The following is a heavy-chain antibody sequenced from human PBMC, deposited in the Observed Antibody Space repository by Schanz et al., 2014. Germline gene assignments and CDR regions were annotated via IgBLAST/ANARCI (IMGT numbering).Heavy chain of an antibody. CDR1: GYTFTTYY. V-gene: IGHV1-46*03. Sequence: QVQLVQSGAEVKKPGASVKASCKASGYTFTTYYIHWVRQAPRQGLEWMGKINPSSGTTRIAQNFQGRLTVTRDTSTSTVNMELSSLRSEDTAVYYCARGGFFDSSIVDSWGQGTLVTVSS. D-gene: IGHD3-22*01. CDR2: INPSSGTT. J-gene: IGHJ4*02. CDR3: ARGGFFDSSIVDS.